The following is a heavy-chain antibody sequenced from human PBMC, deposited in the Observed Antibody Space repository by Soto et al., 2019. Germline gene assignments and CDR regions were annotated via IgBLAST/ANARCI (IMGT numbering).Heavy chain of an antibody. J-gene: IGHJ4*02. D-gene: IGHD5-12*01. CDR2: IYYSGST. CDR1: GGSISSGGYY. CDR3: AGRYSGYDPNFDY. Sequence: PSEMLSLTCTVSGGSISSGGYYWSWIRKHPGKGLEWIGYIYYSGSTYYNPSLKSRVTISVDTSKNQFSLKLSSVTAADTAVYYCAGRYSGYDPNFDYWGQGTLVTVSS. V-gene: IGHV4-31*03.